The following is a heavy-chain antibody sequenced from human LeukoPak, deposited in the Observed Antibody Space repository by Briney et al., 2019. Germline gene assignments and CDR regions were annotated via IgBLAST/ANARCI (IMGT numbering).Heavy chain of an antibody. CDR3: ARDSMWLRSLGYYYYYGMDV. CDR1: GYTFTSYG. V-gene: IGHV1-18*01. CDR2: ISAYNGNT. Sequence: ASVKVSCKASGYTFTSYGISWVRQAPGQGLEWMGWISAYNGNTNYAQKLQGRVTMTTDTSTSTAYMELRGLRSDDTAVYYCARDSMWLRSLGYYYYYGMDVWGQGTTVTVSS. J-gene: IGHJ6*02. D-gene: IGHD5-12*01.